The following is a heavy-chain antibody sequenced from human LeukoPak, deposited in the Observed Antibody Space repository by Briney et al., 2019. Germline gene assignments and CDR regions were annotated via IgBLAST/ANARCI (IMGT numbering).Heavy chain of an antibody. CDR3: ARAHNWKYGTFDY. CDR2: ISSSSSYI. D-gene: IGHD1-7*01. J-gene: IGHJ4*02. Sequence: GGSLRLSCAASGFTFSSYSMNWVRQAPGKGLEWVSSISSSSSYIYYADSVKGRFTISRDNAKNSLYLQMNSMRAEDTAVYYCARAHNWKYGTFDYWGQGTLVTVSS. V-gene: IGHV3-21*01. CDR1: GFTFSSYS.